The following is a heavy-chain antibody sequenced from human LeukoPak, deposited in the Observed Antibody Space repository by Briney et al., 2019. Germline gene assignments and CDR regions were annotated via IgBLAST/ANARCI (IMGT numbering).Heavy chain of an antibody. D-gene: IGHD1-1*01. CDR1: GFTFSSYA. V-gene: IGHV3-23*01. CDR2: ITTSGGTT. CDR3: ADWNYVDY. J-gene: IGHJ4*02. Sequence: GGSLRLSCAASGFTFSSYAMSWVRQAPEKGLEWVSTITTSGGTTYYADSVKGRFTISRDNSRNTLYLQMHSLRAEDAALYYCADWNYVDYWGQGTLVTVSS.